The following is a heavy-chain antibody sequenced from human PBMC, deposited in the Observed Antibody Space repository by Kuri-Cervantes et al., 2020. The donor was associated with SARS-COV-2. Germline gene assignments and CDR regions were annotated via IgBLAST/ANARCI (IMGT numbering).Heavy chain of an antibody. D-gene: IGHD2-15*01. CDR2: TSSGSTYI. J-gene: IGHJ6*03. Sequence: LNIYCAAAGFAFSSHSMNWVRQAPGKGLQWASCTSSGSTYIYYVDSVKGRFTISRDNAKNSLYLQMNSLRAEDTAVYYCARAGGSGGTSNYYYYMDVWGKGTTVTVSS. V-gene: IGHV3-21*01. CDR3: ARAGGSGGTSNYYYYMDV. CDR1: GFAFSSHS.